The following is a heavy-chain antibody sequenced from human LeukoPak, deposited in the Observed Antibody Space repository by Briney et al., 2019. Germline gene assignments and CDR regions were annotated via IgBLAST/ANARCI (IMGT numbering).Heavy chain of an antibody. D-gene: IGHD5-24*01. CDR3: ARSLREVYNNHVPYPINV. CDR2: IYNSGANT. J-gene: IGHJ3*01. CDR1: GGSISTYY. V-gene: IGHV4-59*01. Sequence: SETLPLTCSVSGGSISTYYCSWMRQSPEKGLEWIGHIYNSGANTNYNPSLKSRVTISVDTYKNEFSLKLSSVTAADTAVYYCARSLREVYNNHVPYPINVWGQGKKVTVSP.